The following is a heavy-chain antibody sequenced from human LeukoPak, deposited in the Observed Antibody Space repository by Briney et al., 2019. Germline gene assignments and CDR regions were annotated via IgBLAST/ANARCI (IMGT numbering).Heavy chain of an antibody. D-gene: IGHD3-16*02. V-gene: IGHV1-69*13. CDR1: GGTFSSYA. CDR2: IIPIFGTA. CDR3: ARVVRLGELSFPFDY. J-gene: IGHJ4*02. Sequence: GASVNVSCKASGGTFSSYAISWVRQTPGQGLEWMGGIIPIFGTANYAQKFQGRVTITADESTSTAYMELSSLRSEDTAVYYCARVVRLGELSFPFDYWGQGTLVTVSS.